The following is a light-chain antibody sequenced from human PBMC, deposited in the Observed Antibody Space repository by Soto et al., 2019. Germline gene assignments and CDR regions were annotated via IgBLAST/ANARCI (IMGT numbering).Light chain of an antibody. V-gene: IGKV1-5*03. Sequence: DIQMTQSPSTLSASVGDRVTITCRASQSISSWLAWYQQKPGKAPKVLIHKASDLGSGVPSRFSGSGSGTEFTLTISSLQPDDLGTYYCQQYKHYSQATFGQGTKLEIK. J-gene: IGKJ2*01. CDR3: QQYKHYSQAT. CDR2: KAS. CDR1: QSISSW.